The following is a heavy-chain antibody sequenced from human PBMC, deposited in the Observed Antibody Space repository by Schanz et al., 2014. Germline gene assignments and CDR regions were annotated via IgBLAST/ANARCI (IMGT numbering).Heavy chain of an antibody. V-gene: IGHV3-30*18. J-gene: IGHJ3*01. CDR3: TKGLLPVRALADVFDV. CDR2: ISYDGNNE. Sequence: QVQLVESGGGVVQPGRSRRLSCEASGFTFSSYGMHWVRQAPGKGLEWVAVISYDGNNEDYADSVKGRFTISRDNSKNILTMQMSSLRAEDTALYYCTKGLLPVRALADVFDVWGQGTMVTVSP. D-gene: IGHD2-21*01. CDR1: GFTFSSYG.